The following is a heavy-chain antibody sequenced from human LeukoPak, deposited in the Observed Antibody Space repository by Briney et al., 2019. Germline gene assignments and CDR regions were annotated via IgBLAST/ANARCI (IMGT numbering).Heavy chain of an antibody. Sequence: PSETLSLTCTVSGASVTDYYWSWIRQSPGKGLEWISYIHHSGNSDYNPSLKSRVTMSVDTSKNQFSLKLSSVTAADTAVYYCARVSWSGYIDYWGQGTLVTVSS. CDR3: ARVSWSGYIDY. D-gene: IGHD3-3*01. CDR2: IHHSGNS. CDR1: GASVTDYY. V-gene: IGHV4-59*02. J-gene: IGHJ4*02.